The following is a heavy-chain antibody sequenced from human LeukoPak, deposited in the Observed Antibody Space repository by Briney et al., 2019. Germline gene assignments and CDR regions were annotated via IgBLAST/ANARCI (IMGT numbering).Heavy chain of an antibody. CDR3: ARYYYDAFEV. CDR1: GGSISSYY. D-gene: IGHD3-10*01. V-gene: IGHV4-59*01. Sequence: PSETLSLTCTASGGSISSYYWSWIRQPPGKGLEWIGSIYVSASTNYNPSLKSRVTISVDTSKNQFSLKLNSVTAADTAVYYCARYYYDAFEVWGQGTMVTVSS. CDR2: IYVSAST. J-gene: IGHJ3*01.